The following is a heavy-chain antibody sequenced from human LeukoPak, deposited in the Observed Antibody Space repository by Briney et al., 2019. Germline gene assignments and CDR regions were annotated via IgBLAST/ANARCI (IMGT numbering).Heavy chain of an antibody. Sequence: GGSLRLSCAASGFTFSSYGMSWVRQAPGKGLEWVGRIKSKTDGGTTDYAAPVKGRFTISRDDSKNTLYLQVNSLKTEDTAVYYCTTQIEDILTGYYLDYWGQGTLVTVSS. V-gene: IGHV3-15*01. J-gene: IGHJ4*02. CDR2: IKSKTDGGTT. CDR1: GFTFSSYG. D-gene: IGHD3-9*01. CDR3: TTQIEDILTGYYLDY.